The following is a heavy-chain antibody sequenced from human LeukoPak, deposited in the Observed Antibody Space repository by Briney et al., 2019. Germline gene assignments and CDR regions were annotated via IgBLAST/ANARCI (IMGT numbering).Heavy chain of an antibody. D-gene: IGHD3-22*01. J-gene: IGHJ5*02. Sequence: SETLSLTCTVSGGSISSYYWSWIRQPPGKGLEWIGYIYYSGSTNYNPSLKSRVTISVDTSKNQFSLKLSCVTAADTAVYYCARDSSGYEDWFDPWGQGTLVTVSS. CDR2: IYYSGST. CDR3: ARDSSGYEDWFDP. CDR1: GGSISSYY. V-gene: IGHV4-59*01.